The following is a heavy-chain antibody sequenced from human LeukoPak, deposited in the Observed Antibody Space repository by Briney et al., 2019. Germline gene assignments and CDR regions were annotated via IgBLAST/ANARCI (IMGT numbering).Heavy chain of an antibody. CDR3: ARAKPNWNPPDY. Sequence: SETLSLTCTVSGGSITSNFWSWIRQPPGKGLGLIGYLYNSGSTRYNPSLKSRATISADTSKNQFSLKLNSVTAADTAVYYCARAKPNWNPPDYWGQGTLVTVSS. CDR2: LYNSGST. J-gene: IGHJ4*02. D-gene: IGHD1-1*01. CDR1: GGSITSNF. V-gene: IGHV4-59*08.